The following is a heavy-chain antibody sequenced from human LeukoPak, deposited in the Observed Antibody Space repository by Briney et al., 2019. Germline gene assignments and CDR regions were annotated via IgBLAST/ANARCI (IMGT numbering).Heavy chain of an antibody. J-gene: IGHJ4*02. Sequence: ASVKVSCKASGYTFIDHYIHWVRQAPGQGLEWMGWINPNSGDTNYPQKFQGRVTMTRDTSISTAYMELSRLRSDDTAVYYCRTDRYGDYGDYIDYWGQGTLVTVSS. CDR3: RTDRYGDYGDYIDY. D-gene: IGHD4-17*01. CDR2: INPNSGDT. V-gene: IGHV1-2*02. CDR1: GYTFIDHY.